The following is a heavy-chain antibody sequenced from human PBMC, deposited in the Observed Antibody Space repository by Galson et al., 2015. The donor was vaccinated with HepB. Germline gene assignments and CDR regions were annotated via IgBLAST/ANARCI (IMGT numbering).Heavy chain of an antibody. V-gene: IGHV6-1*01. CDR1: GDSVSDNIVA. D-gene: IGHD1-26*01. CDR2: TYYKSKWYN. J-gene: IGHJ4*02. CDR3: ARAGPQGGADFDY. Sequence: CAISGDSVSDNIVAWNWIRQSPSRGLEWLGRTYYKSKWYNDYAVSVKSQITINPDTSKNQVYLQLNSVTPEDTAVYYCARAGPQGGADFDYWGQGTRVTVSS.